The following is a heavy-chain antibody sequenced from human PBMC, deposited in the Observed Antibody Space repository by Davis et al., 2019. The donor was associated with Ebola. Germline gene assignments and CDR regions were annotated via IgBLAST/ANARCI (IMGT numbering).Heavy chain of an antibody. D-gene: IGHD3-22*01. CDR1: GGSISSYY. Sequence: SATLSLTCTVSGGSISSYYWSWIRQPPGKGLEWIGYIYYSGSTNYNPSLKSRVTISVDTSKNQFSLKLSSVTAADTAVYYCASLPYYYDSSEDYWGQGTLVTVSS. V-gene: IGHV4-59*01. CDR3: ASLPYYYDSSEDY. CDR2: IYYSGST. J-gene: IGHJ4*02.